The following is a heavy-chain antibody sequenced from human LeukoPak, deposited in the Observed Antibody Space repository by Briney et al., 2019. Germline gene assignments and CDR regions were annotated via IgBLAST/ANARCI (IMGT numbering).Heavy chain of an antibody. CDR3: ARGDNSLFDY. V-gene: IGHV3-53*01. CDR2: IYSGGST. J-gene: IGHJ4*02. CDR1: GFTVSSNY. Sequence: PGGSLRLSCAASGFTVSSNYMNWVRQAPGKGLEWVSLIYSGGSTYYADSVMGRFTISRDNSKSTLCLQMNSLRAEDTAVYYCARGDNSLFDYWGQGTLVTVSS. D-gene: IGHD4-23*01.